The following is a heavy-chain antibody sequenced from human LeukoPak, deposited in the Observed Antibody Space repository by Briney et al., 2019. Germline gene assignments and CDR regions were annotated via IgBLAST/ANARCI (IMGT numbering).Heavy chain of an antibody. CDR2: IKSDGSST. CDR3: GRGPAYHGDGPGF. D-gene: IGHD3-10*01. J-gene: IGHJ4*02. V-gene: IGHV3-74*01. Sequence: GGSLRLSCAASGFTFSTYWMHWVRQAPGKGLVWVSRIKSDGSSTSYADSAKGRFTISRDNAKNKLYLPMNSLRAEDTAVYYCGRGPAYHGDGPGFWGQGTLVTVSS. CDR1: GFTFSTYW.